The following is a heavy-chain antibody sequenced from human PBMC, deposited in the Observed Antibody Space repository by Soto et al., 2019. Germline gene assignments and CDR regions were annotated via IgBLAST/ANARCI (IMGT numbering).Heavy chain of an antibody. D-gene: IGHD6-6*01. Sequence: GGSLRLSCAASGFTFSSYEMNWIRQAPGKGLEWVSYISSSGSTIYYADSVKGRFTISRDNAKNSLYLQMNSLRAEDTAVYYCARVDQAARPDKAFDIWGQGTMVTVSS. CDR3: ARVDQAARPDKAFDI. V-gene: IGHV3-48*03. J-gene: IGHJ3*02. CDR1: GFTFSSYE. CDR2: ISSSGSTI.